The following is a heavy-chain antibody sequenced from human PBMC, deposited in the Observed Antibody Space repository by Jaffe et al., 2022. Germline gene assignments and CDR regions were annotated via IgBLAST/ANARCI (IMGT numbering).Heavy chain of an antibody. CDR2: IIPIFGTA. J-gene: IGHJ6*03. D-gene: IGHD2-2*01. Sequence: QVQLVQSGAEVKKPGSSVKVSCKASGGTFSSYAISWVRQAPGQGLEWMGGIIPIFGTANYAQKFQGRVTITADESTSTAYMELSSLRSEDTAVYYCASSRETYCSSTSCYYYYYYMDVWGKGTTVTVSS. CDR1: GGTFSSYA. CDR3: ASSRETYCSSTSCYYYYYYMDV. V-gene: IGHV1-69*01.